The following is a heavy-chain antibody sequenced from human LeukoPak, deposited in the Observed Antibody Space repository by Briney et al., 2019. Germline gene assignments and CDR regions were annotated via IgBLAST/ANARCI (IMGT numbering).Heavy chain of an antibody. CDR2: INQDGSEK. CDR3: ARVGLPSVFDI. J-gene: IGHJ3*02. Sequence: GSLRLSCAASGFTFFSYWMSWVRQAPGKGLEWVANINQDGSEKYYVDSVKGRFTISRGNAENSLYLQVNSLRAEDMAVYYCARVGLPSVFDIWGQGTMVTVSS. CDR1: GFTFFSYW. V-gene: IGHV3-7*05. D-gene: IGHD3-16*01.